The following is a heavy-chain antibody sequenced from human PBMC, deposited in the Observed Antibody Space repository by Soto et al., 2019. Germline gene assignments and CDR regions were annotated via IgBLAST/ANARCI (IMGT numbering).Heavy chain of an antibody. D-gene: IGHD5-12*01. V-gene: IGHV6-1*01. CDR1: GDSVSSDSAA. CDR3: ARVNIVSTFYVDS. CDR2: TYYGSKWYN. J-gene: IGHJ4*02. Sequence: SQTLSLTCAISGDSVSSDSAAWNWIRQSPSRGLEWLGRTYYGSKWYNDYAVSVKGRISINPDTSKNQFSLQLNSVTPEDTAVYYCARVNIVSTFYVDSWGQGTLVTVSS.